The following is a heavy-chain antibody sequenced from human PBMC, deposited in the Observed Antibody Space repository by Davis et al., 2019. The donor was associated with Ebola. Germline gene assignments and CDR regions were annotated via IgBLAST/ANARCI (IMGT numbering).Heavy chain of an antibody. D-gene: IGHD2-2*01. J-gene: IGHJ6*02. Sequence: GGSLRLSCAASGFTFSSYGMHWVRQAPGKGLEWVAVIWYDGSNKYYADSVKGRFTISRDNSKNTLFLQMNSLMAEDTAVYYCARDFIVVVPAAIYNYYYGMDVWGQGTTVTVSS. CDR2: IWYDGSNK. CDR1: GFTFSSYG. V-gene: IGHV3-33*01. CDR3: ARDFIVVVPAAIYNYYYGMDV.